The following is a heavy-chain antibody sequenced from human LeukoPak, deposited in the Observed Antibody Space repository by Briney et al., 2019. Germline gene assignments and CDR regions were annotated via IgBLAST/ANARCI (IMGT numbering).Heavy chain of an antibody. CDR2: INSDGSNT. CDR3: ARVSWNDGNFAY. Sequence: GGSLRLSCAASGFTFSSYWMHWVRQAPGKGLVWVSRINSDGSNTSYADSVKGRFTISRDNAKNTLYLQMNSLRVGDTAVYYCARVSWNDGNFAYWGQGTLVTVSS. CDR1: GFTFSSYW. J-gene: IGHJ4*02. V-gene: IGHV3-74*01. D-gene: IGHD1-1*01.